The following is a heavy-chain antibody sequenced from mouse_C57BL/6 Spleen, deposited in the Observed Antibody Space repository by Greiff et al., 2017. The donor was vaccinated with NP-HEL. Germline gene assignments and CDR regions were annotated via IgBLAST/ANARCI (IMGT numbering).Heavy chain of an antibody. Sequence: EVQLVESGGGLVKPGGSLKLSCAASGFTFSDYGMHWVRQAPEKGLEWVAYISSGSSTIYYADTEKGRFTISRDNAKNTLFLQMTSLRSEDTAMYYCARSNYVRYAMDYWGQGTSVTVSS. D-gene: IGHD2-5*01. CDR3: ARSNYVRYAMDY. J-gene: IGHJ4*01. CDR2: ISSGSSTI. CDR1: GFTFSDYG. V-gene: IGHV5-17*01.